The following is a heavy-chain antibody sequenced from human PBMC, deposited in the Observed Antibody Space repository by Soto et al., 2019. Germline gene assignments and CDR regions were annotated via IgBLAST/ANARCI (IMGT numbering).Heavy chain of an antibody. V-gene: IGHV3-48*01. CDR3: ARPDYGDVEGWYFDL. CDR1: GFTFSSYS. Sequence: EVQLVESGGGLVQPVGSLRLSCAASGFTFSSYSMNWVRQAPGKGLEWVSYISSSSSTIYYADSVKGRFTISRDNAKNSLYLQMNSLRAEDTAVYYCARPDYGDVEGWYFDLWGRGTLVTVSS. J-gene: IGHJ2*01. CDR2: ISSSSSTI. D-gene: IGHD4-17*01.